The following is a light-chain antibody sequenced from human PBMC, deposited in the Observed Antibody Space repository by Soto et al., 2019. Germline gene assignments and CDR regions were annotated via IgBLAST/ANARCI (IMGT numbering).Light chain of an antibody. Sequence: DIQMTQSPSTLSASVGDTVTITCRASQSITKYLAWYQQKPGQAPNLLIYRASTLECGVPSRFSGTGSGTEFTLTISSLQPDDFAIYYCQQHKTYPWTFGQGTKVEIK. CDR3: QQHKTYPWT. V-gene: IGKV1-5*03. CDR2: RAS. J-gene: IGKJ1*01. CDR1: QSITKY.